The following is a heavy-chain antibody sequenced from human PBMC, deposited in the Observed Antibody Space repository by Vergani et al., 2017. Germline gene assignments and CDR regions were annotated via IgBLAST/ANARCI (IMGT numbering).Heavy chain of an antibody. J-gene: IGHJ4*02. CDR1: GYTFTSYY. Sequence: QVQLVQSGAEVKKPGASVKVSCKASGYTFTSYYMHWVRQAPGQGLEWMGGIIPIFGTANYAQKFQGRVTITADESTSTAYMELSSLRSDDTAVYYCARDKGDYVADLFDYWGQGTLVTVSS. CDR3: ARDKGDYVADLFDY. V-gene: IGHV1-69*01. D-gene: IGHD4-17*01. CDR2: IIPIFGTA.